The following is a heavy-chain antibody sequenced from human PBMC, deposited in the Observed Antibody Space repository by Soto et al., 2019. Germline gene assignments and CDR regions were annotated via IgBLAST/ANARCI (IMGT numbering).Heavy chain of an antibody. CDR1: GFTFSSYW. V-gene: IGHV3-74*01. D-gene: IGHD3-22*01. J-gene: IGHJ4*02. CDR3: VRDYDSSGYNSDY. Sequence: GGSLRLSCAASGFTFSSYWMHWVRQVPGKGLVWVSRINSEGTGTIYADSVKGRFTISRDNAKNTLYLQMNSLRAEDTAVYYFVRDYDSSGYNSDYWGQGTPVTVSS. CDR2: INSEGTGT.